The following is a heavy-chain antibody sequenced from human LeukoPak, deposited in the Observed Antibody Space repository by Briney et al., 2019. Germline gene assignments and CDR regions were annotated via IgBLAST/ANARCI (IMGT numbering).Heavy chain of an antibody. V-gene: IGHV4-30-2*01. Sequence: TSQTLSLTCAVSGGSISSGGYSWSWIRQPPGKGLEWIGEINHSGSTNYNPSLKSRVTISVDTSKNQFSLKLSSVTAADTAVYYCAGAQGITIFGVVTPSRGMDVWGQGTTVTVSS. CDR2: INHSGST. D-gene: IGHD3-3*01. CDR3: AGAQGITIFGVVTPSRGMDV. J-gene: IGHJ6*02. CDR1: GGSISSGGYS.